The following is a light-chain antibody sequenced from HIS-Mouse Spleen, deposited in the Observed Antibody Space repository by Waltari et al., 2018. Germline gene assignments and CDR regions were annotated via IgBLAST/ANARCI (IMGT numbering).Light chain of an antibody. J-gene: IGLJ3*02. CDR3: QSYDSSNHWV. Sequence: QSALTQPPSVSGSPGQSVTIPCTGTSSDVGSYNRVSWYQQPPGTAPKPMIYEVSNRPSGVPVRFSGSIVSSSNSASLTISGLKTEDEADYYCQSYDSSNHWVFGGGTKLTVL. CDR1: SSDVGSYNR. V-gene: IGLV2-18*02. CDR2: EVS.